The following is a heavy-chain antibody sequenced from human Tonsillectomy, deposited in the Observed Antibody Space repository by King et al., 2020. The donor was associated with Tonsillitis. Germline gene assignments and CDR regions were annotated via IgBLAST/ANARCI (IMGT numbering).Heavy chain of an antibody. D-gene: IGHD3-10*01. CDR3: ARALGLLDAFDI. J-gene: IGHJ3*02. CDR1: GGSISSGDYY. V-gene: IGHV4-30-4*01. CDR2: IYYSGNT. Sequence: VQLQESGPGLVKPSQTLSLTCTVSGGSISSGDYYWSWVRQPPGKGLEWIGYIYYSGNTFYNPSLKSRVTISVDTSKNQFSLKLSSVTAAATAVYYCARALGLLDAFDIWGQGTMVTVSS.